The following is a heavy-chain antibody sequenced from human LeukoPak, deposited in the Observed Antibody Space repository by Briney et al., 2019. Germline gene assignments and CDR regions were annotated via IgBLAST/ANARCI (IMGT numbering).Heavy chain of an antibody. D-gene: IGHD3-10*01. Sequence: PGGSLRLSCAASGFTFSSYGMHWVRQAPGKGLEWVAVISYDGSNKYYADSVKGRFTISRDNSKNTLYLQMNSLRAEDTAVYYCANTYGSGSYHPTYFDYWGQGTLVTVSS. J-gene: IGHJ4*02. V-gene: IGHV3-30*18. CDR2: ISYDGSNK. CDR3: ANTYGSGSYHPTYFDY. CDR1: GFTFSSYG.